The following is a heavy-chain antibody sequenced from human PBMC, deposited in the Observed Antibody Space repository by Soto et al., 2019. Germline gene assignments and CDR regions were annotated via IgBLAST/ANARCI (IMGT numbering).Heavy chain of an antibody. D-gene: IGHD6-13*01. CDR3: TRTPPSSSYYYYFGMDV. CDR1: GFSLSTSGMC. CDR2: IDWDYDT. J-gene: IGHJ6*02. V-gene: IGHV2-70*20. Sequence: GSGPTLVNPTQTLTLTCTFSGFSLSTSGMCVSWVRQPPGKALEWLALIDWDYDTYYSTSLRTRLTISKDTSKNQVFLTMTNMDPADTATYYCTRTPPSSSYYYYFGMDVWGQGTTVTV.